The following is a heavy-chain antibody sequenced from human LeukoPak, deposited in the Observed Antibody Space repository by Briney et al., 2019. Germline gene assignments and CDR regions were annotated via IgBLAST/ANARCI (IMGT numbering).Heavy chain of an antibody. D-gene: IGHD3-22*01. CDR2: IYYSGST. CDR1: GGSISSSSYY. V-gene: IGHV4-39*01. J-gene: IGHJ4*02. Sequence: SETLSLTCTVSGGSISSSSYYWGWIRPPPGKGLEWIGSIYYSGSTYYNPSLKSRVTISVDTSKNQFSLKLSSVTAADTAVYYCAVTYYYDSSGYSPFDYWGQGTLVTVSS. CDR3: AVTYYYDSSGYSPFDY.